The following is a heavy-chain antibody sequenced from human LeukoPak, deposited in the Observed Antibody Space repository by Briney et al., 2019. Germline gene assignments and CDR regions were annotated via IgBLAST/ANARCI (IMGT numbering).Heavy chain of an antibody. Sequence: GASVKVSCKASGYTFTSYGISWVRQAPGQGLEWMGWISAYNGNTNYAQKLQGRVTMTTDTSTSTAYMELRSLRSDDTAVYYCARDFPSKYGGNNADLRDYWGQGTLVTVSS. CDR1: GYTFTSYG. V-gene: IGHV1-18*01. CDR3: ARDFPSKYGGNNADLRDY. D-gene: IGHD4-23*01. CDR2: ISAYNGNT. J-gene: IGHJ4*02.